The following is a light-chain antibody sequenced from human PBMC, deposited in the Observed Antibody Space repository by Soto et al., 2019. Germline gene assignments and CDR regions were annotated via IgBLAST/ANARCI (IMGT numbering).Light chain of an antibody. V-gene: IGKV1-5*03. CDR1: QSIGIW. CDR2: KAS. CDR3: QQYNDYSWT. J-gene: IGKJ1*01. Sequence: SQMTQSPSTLSASVGDRVAITCRASQSIGIWLAWYQKKPGKAPRFLIYKASTLQTGVTSRFSGSGSGTEFTLSISSLQPDDFATYYCQQYNDYSWTFGQGTKVEIQ.